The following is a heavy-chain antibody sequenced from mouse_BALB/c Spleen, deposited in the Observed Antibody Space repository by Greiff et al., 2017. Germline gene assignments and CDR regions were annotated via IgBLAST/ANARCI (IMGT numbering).Heavy chain of an antibody. D-gene: IGHD2-1*01. V-gene: IGHV1-14*01. CDR3: ARSGGNYLYAMDY. J-gene: IGHJ4*01. Sequence: EVQLQQSGPELVKPGASVKMSCKASGYTFTSYVMHWVKQKPGQGLEWIGYINPYNDGTKYNEKFKGKATLTSDKSSSTAYMELSSLTSEDSAVYYCARSGGNYLYAMDYWGQGTSVTVSS. CDR1: GYTFTSYV. CDR2: INPYNDGT.